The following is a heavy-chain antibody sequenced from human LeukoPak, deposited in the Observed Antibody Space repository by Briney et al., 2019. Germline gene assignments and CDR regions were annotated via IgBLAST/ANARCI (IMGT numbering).Heavy chain of an antibody. CDR2: ISAYNGNT. D-gene: IGHD3-3*01. CDR3: AREANDFWSGYYPQSYWFDP. J-gene: IGHJ5*02. CDR1: GYTFTSYG. V-gene: IGHV1-18*01. Sequence: ASVKVSCKASGYTFTSYGISWVRQAPGQGLEWMGWISAYNGNTNYAQKLQGRVTMTTDTSTSTAYMELRSLRSDDTAVYYCAREANDFWSGYYPQSYWFDPWGQGTLVTVSS.